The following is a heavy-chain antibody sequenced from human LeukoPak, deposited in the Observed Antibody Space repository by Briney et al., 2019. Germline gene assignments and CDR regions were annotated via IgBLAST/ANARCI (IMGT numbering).Heavy chain of an antibody. J-gene: IGHJ2*01. V-gene: IGHV1-69*04. D-gene: IGHD6-13*01. CDR2: IIPILGIA. CDR1: GYTFTGYY. CDR3: AREKAAAGTWWYFDL. Sequence: SVKVSCKASGYTFTGYYMHWVRQAPGQGLEWMGRIIPILGIANYAQKFQGRVTITADKSTSTAYMELSSLRSEDTAVYYCAREKAAAGTWWYFDLWGRGTLVTVSS.